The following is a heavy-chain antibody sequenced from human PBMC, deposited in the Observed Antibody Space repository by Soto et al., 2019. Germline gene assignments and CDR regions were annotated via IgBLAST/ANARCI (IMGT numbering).Heavy chain of an antibody. CDR1: GFTFSSYA. V-gene: IGHV3-23*01. J-gene: IGHJ4*02. D-gene: IGHD4-17*01. CDR3: AKDYSTVTTDPLSVVLFDY. Sequence: PGGSLRLSCAASGFTFSSYAMSWVRQAPGKGLEWVSIITSEGRTYYADSVKGRFTISRDNSKNTVYLQMNSLRAEDTAVYYCAKDYSTVTTDPLSVVLFDYWGQGALVTVSS. CDR2: ITSEGRT.